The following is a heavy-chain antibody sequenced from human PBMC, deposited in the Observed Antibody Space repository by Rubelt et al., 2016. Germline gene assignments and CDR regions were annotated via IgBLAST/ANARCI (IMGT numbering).Heavy chain of an antibody. CDR2: IFLYGRT. D-gene: IGHD3-3*01. Sequence: CSVSGASVSASSWSWIRQPPGKGLEWISHIFLYGRTKFNPSLNSRLTMSRDTSRNHIPLRLSSVPAADTAIYYCARHMGGTIFGGHDGGVLTDYYYMDVWGKGTTVTVSS. CDR3: ARHMGGTIFGGHDGGVLTDYYYMDV. J-gene: IGHJ6*03. V-gene: IGHV4-59*02. CDR1: GASVSASS.